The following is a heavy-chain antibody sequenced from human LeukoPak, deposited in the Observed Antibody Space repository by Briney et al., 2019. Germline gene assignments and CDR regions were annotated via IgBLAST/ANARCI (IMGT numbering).Heavy chain of an antibody. Sequence: ASVKVSCKASGGTFSSYSISWVRQAPGQGLEWMGRIIPILGIANYAQKFQGRVTITADKSMSTAYMELGSLRSEDTAVYYCARGPRDSSSWFHRMDVWGQGTTVTVSS. V-gene: IGHV1-69*04. CDR3: ARGPRDSSSWFHRMDV. J-gene: IGHJ6*02. CDR2: IIPILGIA. D-gene: IGHD6-13*01. CDR1: GGTFSSYS.